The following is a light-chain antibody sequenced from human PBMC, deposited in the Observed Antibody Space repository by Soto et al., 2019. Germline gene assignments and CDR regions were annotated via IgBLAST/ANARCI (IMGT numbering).Light chain of an antibody. Sequence: DIQMTQSPSTLSASVGDRVTITCRASQSISSWLAWYQQKPGKAPKLLIYDASSLESGVPSRFSGSGSGTEFTLTISSLQPDDFATYSCQQYNSYWTFGQGTKVVIK. V-gene: IGKV1-5*01. CDR1: QSISSW. J-gene: IGKJ1*01. CDR3: QQYNSYWT. CDR2: DAS.